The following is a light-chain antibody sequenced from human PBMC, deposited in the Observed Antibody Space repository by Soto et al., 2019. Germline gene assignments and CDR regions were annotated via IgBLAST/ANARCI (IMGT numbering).Light chain of an antibody. Sequence: EVVLTQSPGTLSFSPGERATLSCRASQSVSTSVGWYQQKPGQAPRLLIYGASNRATGIPDRFSGSGSGTDFTLTISRLEPEDFAVYYCQQYDRSPRTLGQGTKVDIK. V-gene: IGKV3-20*01. CDR1: QSVSTS. CDR3: QQYDRSPRT. CDR2: GAS. J-gene: IGKJ1*01.